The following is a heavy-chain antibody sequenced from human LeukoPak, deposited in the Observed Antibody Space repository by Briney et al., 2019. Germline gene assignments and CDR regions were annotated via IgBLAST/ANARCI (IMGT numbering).Heavy chain of an antibody. Sequence: GGSLRLSCAASGFTFSSYAMSWVRQAPGKGLGWVSAISGSGGSTYYADSVKGRFTISRDNSKNTLYLQMNSLRAEDTAVYYCAKDLHYDILTGYFPYWGQGTLVTVSS. J-gene: IGHJ4*02. CDR1: GFTFSSYA. CDR2: ISGSGGST. CDR3: AKDLHYDILTGYFPY. D-gene: IGHD3-9*01. V-gene: IGHV3-23*01.